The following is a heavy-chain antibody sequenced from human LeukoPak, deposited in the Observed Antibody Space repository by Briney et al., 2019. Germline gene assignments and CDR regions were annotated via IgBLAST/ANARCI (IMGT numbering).Heavy chain of an antibody. CDR2: ISSSSSAI. CDR1: GFTFSSYS. Sequence: PGGSLRLSCAASGFTFSSYSMNWVRQAPGKGLEWVSYISSSSSAIYYADSVKGRFTISRDNAKNSLYLQMNSLRAEDTAVYYCAKDLYDSSGYYYGFFDYWGQGTLVTVSS. V-gene: IGHV3-48*01. J-gene: IGHJ4*02. CDR3: AKDLYDSSGYYYGFFDY. D-gene: IGHD3-22*01.